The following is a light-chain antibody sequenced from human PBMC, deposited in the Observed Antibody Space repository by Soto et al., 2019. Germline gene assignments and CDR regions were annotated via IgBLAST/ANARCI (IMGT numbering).Light chain of an antibody. CDR1: QSISSW. V-gene: IGKV1-5*03. CDR2: TAS. J-gene: IGKJ2*01. Sequence: DIQMTQSPSTLSASVGDRVTITCRASQSISSWLAWYQQKPGKAPKLLVSTASSLESGGPSRFSGSGSGTEFTLTISSLQPDDFATYYCQQYSTYHTFGQGTRLEMK. CDR3: QQYSTYHT.